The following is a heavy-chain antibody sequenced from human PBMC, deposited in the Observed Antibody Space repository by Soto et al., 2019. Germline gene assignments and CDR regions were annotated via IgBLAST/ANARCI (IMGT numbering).Heavy chain of an antibody. D-gene: IGHD6-19*01. J-gene: IGHJ6*01. Sequence: QVQLVQSGAEVKKPGSSVKVSCKASGGTFSSYAISWVLQAPGQGLEWMGGIIPIFGTANYAQKFQGRVTITADESTSTAYMELSRLRSEDTAVYYCARSFSSSGWRQWGMDVWGQGTTVTVSS. CDR2: IIPIFGTA. V-gene: IGHV1-69*01. CDR1: GGTFSSYA. CDR3: ARSFSSSGWRQWGMDV.